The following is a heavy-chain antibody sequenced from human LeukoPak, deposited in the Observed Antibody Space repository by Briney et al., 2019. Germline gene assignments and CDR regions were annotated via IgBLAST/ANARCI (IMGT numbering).Heavy chain of an antibody. J-gene: IGHJ4*02. CDR2: ISGSGTTI. D-gene: IGHD2-2*01. CDR3: AKVHDIVVVPAAIFDY. V-gene: IGHV3-11*01. CDR1: GFTFSDYY. Sequence: GGSLRLSCAASGFTFSDYYMSWIRQAPGKGLEWVSYISGSGTTIYYADSVKGRFTISRDNAKNSLYLQMNSLRAEDTAVYYCAKVHDIVVVPAAIFDYWGQGTLVTVSS.